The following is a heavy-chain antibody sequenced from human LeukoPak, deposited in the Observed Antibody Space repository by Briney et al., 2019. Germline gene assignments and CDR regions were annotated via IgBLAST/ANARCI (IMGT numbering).Heavy chain of an antibody. CDR3: ARGERDAFDI. V-gene: IGHV4-34*01. CDR1: GFTFSSYA. CDR2: INHSGST. Sequence: GSLRLSCAASGFTFSSYAMSWVRQPPGKGLEWIGEINHSGSTNYNPSLKSRVTISVDASKNQFSLKLSSVTAADTAVYYCARGERDAFDIWGQGTMVTVSS. D-gene: IGHD1-1*01. J-gene: IGHJ3*02.